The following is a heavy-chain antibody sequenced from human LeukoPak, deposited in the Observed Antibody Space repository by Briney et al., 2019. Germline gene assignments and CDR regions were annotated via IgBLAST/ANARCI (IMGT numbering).Heavy chain of an antibody. D-gene: IGHD3-10*01. CDR3: ARDRVRPPYGSGSYYYCMDV. J-gene: IGHJ6*02. Sequence: SETLSLTCTVSGGSLSSYYWSWIRQPAGKGLEWIGRIYTSGSTNYNPSLKSRVTISVDTSKNQFSLKLSSVTAADTAVYYYARDRVRPPYGSGSYYYCMDVWGQGTTVTVSS. V-gene: IGHV4-4*07. CDR2: IYTSGST. CDR1: GGSLSSYY.